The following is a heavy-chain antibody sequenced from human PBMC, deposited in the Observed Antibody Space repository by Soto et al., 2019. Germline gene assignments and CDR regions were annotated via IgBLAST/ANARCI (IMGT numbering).Heavy chain of an antibody. CDR3: ARDSSGFIRIDA. CDR1: GGSISSDYYY. J-gene: IGHJ5*02. Sequence: SETLSLTCTVSGGSISSDYYYWSWVRQHPGTGLEWIGYMFYTGSPYYNPSLKSRVTISLDTSKNQFSLELSSVTAAHTDVQYCARDSSGFIRIDAWGQGTLVTVS. V-gene: IGHV4-31*03. D-gene: IGHD3-22*01. CDR2: MFYTGSP.